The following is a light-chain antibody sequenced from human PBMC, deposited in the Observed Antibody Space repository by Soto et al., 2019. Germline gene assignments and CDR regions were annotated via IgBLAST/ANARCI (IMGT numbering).Light chain of an antibody. CDR1: SSDVGAYDY. V-gene: IGLV2-14*01. CDR3: SLYTSSDTPYV. J-gene: IGLJ1*01. CDR2: VVS. Sequence: QSALTQPASVSGSPGQSITISCTGTSSDVGAYDYVSWFQQLPDKASKLIISVVSNRPSGVSNRFSGSKSGNTASLTISGLQAEDEADYYCSLYTSSDTPYVFGTGTKLTVL.